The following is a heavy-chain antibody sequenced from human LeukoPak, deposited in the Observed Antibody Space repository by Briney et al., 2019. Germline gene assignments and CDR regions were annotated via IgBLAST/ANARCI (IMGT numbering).Heavy chain of an antibody. J-gene: IGHJ4*02. Sequence: SVKVTCKASGGTFSSYAISWVRQAPGQGLEWMGRIIPILGIANYAQKFQGRVTITADKSTSTAYMELSSLRSEDTAVYYCAKLLAAAGTDYWGQGTLVTVSS. D-gene: IGHD6-13*01. CDR2: IIPILGIA. CDR1: GGTFSSYA. V-gene: IGHV1-69*04. CDR3: AKLLAAAGTDY.